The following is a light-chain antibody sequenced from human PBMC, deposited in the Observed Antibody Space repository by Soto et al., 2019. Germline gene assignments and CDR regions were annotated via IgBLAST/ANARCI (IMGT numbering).Light chain of an antibody. CDR1: QSLAYSDGNTY. CDR3: REGTYWPVT. V-gene: IGKV2-30*01. J-gene: IGKJ4*01. Sequence: DVFMNQSPLSLSVTLGQPASISCRSSQSLAYSDGNTYLNWYHQRPGQSPRRLIYKVSNRDSGGPDRFSGSGSGTDFTLNISRVEAEDVGVYYCREGTYWPVTFGGGIKVEIK. CDR2: KVS.